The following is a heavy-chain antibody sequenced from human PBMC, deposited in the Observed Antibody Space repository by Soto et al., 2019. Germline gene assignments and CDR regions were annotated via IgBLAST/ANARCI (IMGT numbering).Heavy chain of an antibody. D-gene: IGHD2-21*02. CDR2: IYPGESDT. CDR1: GYSFTSYW. CDR3: AMGVGYCGGDRFGGFGI. J-gene: IGHJ3*02. Sequence: ECLKISCKGSGYSFTSYWIGRVRQMPGKGREWMGIIYPGESDTRYSPSFQGQVTISADKSISTAYLQSSSLQGSYNPMSYCAMGVGYCGGDRFGGFGIWGQWTMVTVSS. V-gene: IGHV5-51*01.